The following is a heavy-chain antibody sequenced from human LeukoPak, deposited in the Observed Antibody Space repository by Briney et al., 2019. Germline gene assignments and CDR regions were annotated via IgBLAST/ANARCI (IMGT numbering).Heavy chain of an antibody. Sequence: GSVKVSCKVSGYTLTELSMHWVRQAPGKGLERMGGFDPEDGETIYAQKFQGRVTMTTDTSTSTAYMELRSLRSDDTAVYYCARDDYGGDDDAFDIWGQGTMVTVSS. CDR3: ARDDYGGDDDAFDI. V-gene: IGHV1-24*01. CDR1: GYTLTELS. J-gene: IGHJ3*02. CDR2: FDPEDGET. D-gene: IGHD4-23*01.